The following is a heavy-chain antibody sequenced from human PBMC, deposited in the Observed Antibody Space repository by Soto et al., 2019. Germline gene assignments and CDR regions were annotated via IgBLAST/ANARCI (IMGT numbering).Heavy chain of an antibody. Sequence: GSLRLSCAAPGFTFSSYAMPSVRQAPGKGLEWVSTISSSGDSTYYADSVKGRFTISRDNSKNTLYLQMNSLRAEDTAVYYCAGIAVAGTLFDYWGQGTLVTVS. CDR3: AGIAVAGTLFDY. CDR2: ISSSGDST. CDR1: GFTFSSYA. J-gene: IGHJ4*02. V-gene: IGHV3-23*01. D-gene: IGHD6-19*01.